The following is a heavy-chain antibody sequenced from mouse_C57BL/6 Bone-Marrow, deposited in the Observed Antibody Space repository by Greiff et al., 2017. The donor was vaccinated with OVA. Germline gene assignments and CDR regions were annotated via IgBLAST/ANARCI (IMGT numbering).Heavy chain of an antibody. J-gene: IGHJ2*01. CDR1: GYTFTDYY. D-gene: IGHD1-1*01. Sequence: EVQLQQSGPELVKPGASVKISCKASGYTFTDYYMNWVKQSHGKSLEWIGDINPNNGGTSYTQKFKGKATLTVDKSSSTAYMELRSPTSEDSAVYYCARRDYGSSYGYWGQGTTLTVSS. CDR3: ARRDYGSSYGY. CDR2: INPNNGGT. V-gene: IGHV1-26*01.